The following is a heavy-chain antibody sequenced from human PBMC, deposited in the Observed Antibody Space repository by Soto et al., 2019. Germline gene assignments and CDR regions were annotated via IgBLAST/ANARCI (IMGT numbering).Heavy chain of an antibody. V-gene: IGHV3-30-3*01. CDR1: GFTFSSYA. Sequence: PGGSLRLSCAASGFTFSSYAMHWVRQAPGKGLEWVAVISYDGSNKYYADSVKGRFTISRDNSKNTPYLQMNSLRAEDTAVYYCARDLGPTGYSYAEYWGQGTLVTVSS. CDR3: ARDLGPTGYSYAEY. D-gene: IGHD5-18*01. CDR2: ISYDGSNK. J-gene: IGHJ4*02.